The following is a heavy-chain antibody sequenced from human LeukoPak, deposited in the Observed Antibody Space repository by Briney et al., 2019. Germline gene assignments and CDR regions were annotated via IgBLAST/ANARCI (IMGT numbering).Heavy chain of an antibody. J-gene: IGHJ4*02. CDR2: VDRDGSDT. CDR3: ATGEGRYFDY. Sequence: GGSLRLSCAASGLTFSDYWIHWVRQAPGKGLVWVSRVDRDGSDTNYADSVKGRFTISRDNAKNTLYLQMDSLRPEDTAVYYCATGEGRYFDYWGQGTLVTVSS. V-gene: IGHV3-74*01. CDR1: GLTFSDYW. D-gene: IGHD7-27*01.